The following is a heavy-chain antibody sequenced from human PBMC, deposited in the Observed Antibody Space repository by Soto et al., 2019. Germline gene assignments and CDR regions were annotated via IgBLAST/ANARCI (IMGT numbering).Heavy chain of an antibody. D-gene: IGHD1-26*01. J-gene: IGHJ4*02. CDR2: IIPIFGTA. V-gene: IGHV1-69*12. Sequence: QVQLVQSGAEVKKPGSSVKVSCKASGGTFSSYAISWVRQAPGQGLEWMGGIIPIFGTANYAQKFQGRVTMTADESTSTAYMALSSVRSEDTAVYYGARRGVSGSYSDYWGQGTLVTGSS. CDR1: GGTFSSYA. CDR3: ARRGVSGSYSDY.